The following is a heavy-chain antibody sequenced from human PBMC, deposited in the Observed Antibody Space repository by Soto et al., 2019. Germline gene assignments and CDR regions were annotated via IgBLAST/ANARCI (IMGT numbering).Heavy chain of an antibody. Sequence: QPGGSLRLSCTASGFSFGDYAMSGFRQAPGKGLEWVGFIRSKAYGGTAEYAASVKGRFTISRDDSKSIAYLQMNALKTEDTAVYYCVDGGSNWYVFGPHWGQGTLVTVSS. J-gene: IGHJ4*02. D-gene: IGHD6-13*01. CDR1: GFSFGDYA. V-gene: IGHV3-49*03. CDR3: VDGGSNWYVFGPH. CDR2: IRSKAYGGTA.